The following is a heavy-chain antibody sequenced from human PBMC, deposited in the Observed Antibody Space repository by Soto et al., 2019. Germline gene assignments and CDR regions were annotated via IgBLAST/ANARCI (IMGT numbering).Heavy chain of an antibody. CDR3: ARDRSITIFGVVTLCPFDY. D-gene: IGHD3-3*01. Sequence: ASVKVSCKASGYTFTSYCISWVRQAPGQGLEWMGWISAYNGNTNYAQKLQGRVTMTTDTSTSTAYMELRSLRSDDTAVYYCARDRSITIFGVVTLCPFDYWGQGTLVTVSS. V-gene: IGHV1-18*01. J-gene: IGHJ4*02. CDR1: GYTFTSYC. CDR2: ISAYNGNT.